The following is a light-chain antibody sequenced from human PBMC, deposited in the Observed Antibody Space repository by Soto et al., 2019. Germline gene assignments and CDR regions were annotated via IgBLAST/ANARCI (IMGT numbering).Light chain of an antibody. J-gene: IGKJ3*01. CDR1: QGISSY. Sequence: IQLTQSPSSLSASVGDRVTITCRASQGISSYLAWYQQKPGKAPKLLIYAASTLQSGVPSRFSGSGSGTYFTLTISSLQPEDFATYYCQQLNSYPPGTFGPGTKVDIK. CDR2: AAS. CDR3: QQLNSYPPGT. V-gene: IGKV1-9*01.